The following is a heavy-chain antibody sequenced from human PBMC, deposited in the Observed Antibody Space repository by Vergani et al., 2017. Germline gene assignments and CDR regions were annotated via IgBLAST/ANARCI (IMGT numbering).Heavy chain of an antibody. Sequence: VQLVESGGGVVQPGRSLRLSCAASGFTFSSYAMHWVRQAPGKGLEWVAVISYDGSNKYYADSVKGRFTISRDNSKNTLYLQMNSLRAEDTAVYYCAREDWNYYDAFDIWGQGTMVTVSS. CDR1: GFTFSSYA. V-gene: IGHV3-30-3*01. CDR2: ISYDGSNK. J-gene: IGHJ3*02. D-gene: IGHD1-7*01. CDR3: AREDWNYYDAFDI.